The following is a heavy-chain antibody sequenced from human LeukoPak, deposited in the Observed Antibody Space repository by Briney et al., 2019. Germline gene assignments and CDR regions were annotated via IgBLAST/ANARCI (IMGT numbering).Heavy chain of an antibody. D-gene: IGHD2-21*02. J-gene: IGHJ3*02. CDR2: IYPGDSDT. CDR3: AILFIPPYCGGDPCAFDI. CDR1: GYTFINYW. V-gene: IGHV5-51*01. Sequence: GESLKISCKGSGYTFINYWIAWVRQMPGKGLEWMGIIYPGDSDTRYIPSFQGQVTISVDKSISTAYLQWSSLKASDTAMYYCAILFIPPYCGGDPCAFDIWGQGTMVTVSS.